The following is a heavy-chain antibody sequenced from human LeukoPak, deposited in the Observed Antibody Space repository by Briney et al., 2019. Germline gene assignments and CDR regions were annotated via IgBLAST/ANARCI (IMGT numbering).Heavy chain of an antibody. CDR1: GFTFSSYS. D-gene: IGHD2-8*02. J-gene: IGHJ4*02. CDR2: ISYSGGNT. V-gene: IGHV3-23*01. Sequence: PGGSLRLSCAASGFTFSSYSMNWVRRAPGKGLEWVSSISYSGGNTYYADSVKGRFTISRDNSKNTLYLQMNSLRAEDTALYYCAKKYCSGGVCYPPSFDYWGRGTLVIVSS. CDR3: AKKYCSGGVCYPPSFDY.